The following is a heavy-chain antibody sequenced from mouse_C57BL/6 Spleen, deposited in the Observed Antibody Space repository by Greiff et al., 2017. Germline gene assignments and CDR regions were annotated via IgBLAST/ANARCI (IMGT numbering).Heavy chain of an antibody. CDR3: TRDTYYYGSTYWYFDV. V-gene: IGHV5-9-1*02. J-gene: IGHJ1*03. CDR2: ISSGGDYI. D-gene: IGHD1-1*01. CDR1: GFTFSSYA. Sequence: EVKLMESGEGLVKPGGSLKLSCAASGFTFSSYAMSWVRQTPEKRLEWVAYISSGGDYIYYADTVKGRFTISRDNARNTLYLQMSSLKSEETAMYYCTRDTYYYGSTYWYFDVWGTGTTVTVSS.